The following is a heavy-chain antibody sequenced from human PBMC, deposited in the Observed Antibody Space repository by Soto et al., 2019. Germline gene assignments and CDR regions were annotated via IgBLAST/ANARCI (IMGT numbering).Heavy chain of an antibody. J-gene: IGHJ4*02. D-gene: IGHD6-13*01. V-gene: IGHV4-59*01. CDR3: ARDAWGPRSSSWYYDY. CDR2: IYYSGST. Sequence: SETLSLTCTVSGGSISSYYWSWIRQPPGKGLEWIGYIYYSGSTNYNPSLKSRVTISVDTSKNQFSLKLSSVTAADTAVYYCARDAWGPRSSSWYYDYWGQGTLVTVSS. CDR1: GGSISSYY.